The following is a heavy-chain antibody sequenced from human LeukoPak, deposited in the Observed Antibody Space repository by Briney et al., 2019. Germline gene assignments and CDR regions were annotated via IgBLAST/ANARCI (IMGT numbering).Heavy chain of an antibody. CDR3: ARAPWLVRQSHGTGDY. CDR2: INTNTGNP. V-gene: IGHV7-4-1*02. D-gene: IGHD6-19*01. Sequence: ASVKVSCKASGYTYTSYAMNWVRQAPGQGLEWMGWINTNTGNPTYAQGFTGRFVFSLDTSVSTAYLQISSLKAEDTAVYYCARAPWLVRQSHGTGDYWGQGTLVTVSS. CDR1: GYTYTSYA. J-gene: IGHJ4*02.